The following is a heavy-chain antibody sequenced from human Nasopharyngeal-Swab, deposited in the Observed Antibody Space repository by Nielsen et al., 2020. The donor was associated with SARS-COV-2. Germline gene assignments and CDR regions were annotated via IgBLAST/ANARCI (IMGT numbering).Heavy chain of an antibody. Sequence: GESLKISWAASGFTFSSYGMHWVRQAPGKGLEWVAVISYDGSNKYYADSVKGRFTISRDNSKNTLYLQMNSLRAEDTAVYYCAKDITGYSSGWFYYYYYMDVWGKGTTVTVSS. J-gene: IGHJ6*03. CDR2: ISYDGSNK. CDR1: GFTFSSYG. D-gene: IGHD6-19*01. V-gene: IGHV3-30*18. CDR3: AKDITGYSSGWFYYYYYMDV.